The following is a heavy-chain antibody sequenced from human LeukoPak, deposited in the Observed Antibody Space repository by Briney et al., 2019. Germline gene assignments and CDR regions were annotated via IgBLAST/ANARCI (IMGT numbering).Heavy chain of an antibody. CDR1: GYTFTGYY. Sequence: ASVKVSCKASGYTFTGYYMHWVRQAPGQGLEWMGWINPNSGGTNYAQKFQGRVTMTRDTSISTAYKELSRLRSDDTAVYYCARSYYDILTGYLPSGYWGQGTLVTVSS. D-gene: IGHD3-9*01. CDR2: INPNSGGT. CDR3: ARSYYDILTGYLPSGY. J-gene: IGHJ4*02. V-gene: IGHV1-2*02.